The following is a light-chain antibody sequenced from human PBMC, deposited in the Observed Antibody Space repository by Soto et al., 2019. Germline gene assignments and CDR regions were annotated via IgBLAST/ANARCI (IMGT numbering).Light chain of an antibody. Sequence: DVQMTQSPASLSASMGDRVTITCRASQSIRTYLNWCQQTPGKPPKLLIYVATTLQTGVPPRFRGSGSGTDFALTIDSLQPEDFAAYYCQQSDTSPWTFGPGTRVEI. CDR2: VAT. CDR3: QQSDTSPWT. CDR1: QSIRTY. J-gene: IGKJ1*01. V-gene: IGKV1-39*01.